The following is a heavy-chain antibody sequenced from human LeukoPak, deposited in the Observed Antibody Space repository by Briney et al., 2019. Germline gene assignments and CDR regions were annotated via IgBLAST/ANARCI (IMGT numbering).Heavy chain of an antibody. CDR1: GFTFSHHW. D-gene: IGHD5-12*01. CDR3: ARLGFIVAPPSIG. CDR2: INLDGNKK. J-gene: IGHJ4*02. V-gene: IGHV3-7*03. Sequence: GGSLRLSCATSGFTFSHHWMSWVRQAPGKGLEWVANINLDGNKKYYVDSVKGRFTISRDNAKNSLYLQMNSLRAEDTAVYYCARLGFIVAPPSIGWGQGTLVTVSS.